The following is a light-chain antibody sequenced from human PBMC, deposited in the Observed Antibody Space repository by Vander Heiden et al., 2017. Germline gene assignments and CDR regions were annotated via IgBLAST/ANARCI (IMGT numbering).Light chain of an antibody. CDR2: RDK. CDR1: SSNIGSNY. CDR3: ASWDDSLSGVL. J-gene: IGLJ2*01. Sequence: QSVLTQPPSASGTPGQRVTISCSGSSSNIGSNYVYWSQQLPGTAPKLLLLRDKQRPPGGPDRVFGPKAGTLTSPAISGLRSEDEADYYCASWDDSLSGVLFGGGTKLTVL. V-gene: IGLV1-47*01.